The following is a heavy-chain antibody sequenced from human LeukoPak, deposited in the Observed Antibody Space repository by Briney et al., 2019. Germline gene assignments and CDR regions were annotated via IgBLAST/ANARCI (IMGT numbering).Heavy chain of an antibody. V-gene: IGHV3-48*01. CDR2: ISSSSSSTI. J-gene: IGHJ4*02. CDR1: GFTFSSYS. Sequence: GSLRLSCAASGFTFSSYSMNWVRQAPGKGLEWVSYISSSSSSTIYYADSVKGRFTISRDNAKNSLYLQMNSLRAEDTAVYYCARFALKTPPTDWGQGTLVTVSS. CDR3: ARFALKTPPTD.